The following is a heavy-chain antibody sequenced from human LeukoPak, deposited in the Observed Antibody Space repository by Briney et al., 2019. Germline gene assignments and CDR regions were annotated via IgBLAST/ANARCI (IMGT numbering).Heavy chain of an antibody. CDR1: GGSITTGGHY. CDR3: ARVSYYGSAGYSKYYFDK. Sequence: SQTLSLTCTVSGGSITTGGHYWSWIRQHPGKGLEWIGYMYHSGSTYYNPSLKSRVTISVDTSKNQFSLKLTSVTAADTAVYYCARVSYYGSAGYSKYYFDKWGQGTQVTVSS. D-gene: IGHD3-22*01. J-gene: IGHJ4*02. V-gene: IGHV4-31*03. CDR2: MYHSGST.